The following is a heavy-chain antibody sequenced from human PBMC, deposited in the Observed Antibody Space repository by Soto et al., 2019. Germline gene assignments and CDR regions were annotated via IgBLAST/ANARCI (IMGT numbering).Heavy chain of an antibody. D-gene: IGHD5-12*01. CDR2: IYYSGST. Sequence: SETKCLTCSVSGGSIGGYDGSWIRQPPGKGLEWIGYIYYSGSTNYNPSLKSRVTISVDTSKNQFSLKLSSVTAADTAVYYCARASGYDLGLFDYWGQGTLVTVSS. CDR1: GGSIGGYD. V-gene: IGHV4-59*01. J-gene: IGHJ4*02. CDR3: ARASGYDLGLFDY.